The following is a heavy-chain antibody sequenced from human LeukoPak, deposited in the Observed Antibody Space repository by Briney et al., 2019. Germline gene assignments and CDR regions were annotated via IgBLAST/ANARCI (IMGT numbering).Heavy chain of an antibody. CDR1: GITFSRSW. V-gene: IGHV3-7*04. CDR3: ARDRGGRSGLDD. D-gene: IGHD2-15*01. Sequence: GGSLRLSCAASGITFSRSWMSWVRQAPGKGLEWVAFIKEDGGEIYYVDSVKGRFTISRDNAENSLYLQMNSLRAEDTAVYYCARDRGGRSGLDDWGQGTLVTVSS. CDR2: IKEDGGEI. J-gene: IGHJ4*02.